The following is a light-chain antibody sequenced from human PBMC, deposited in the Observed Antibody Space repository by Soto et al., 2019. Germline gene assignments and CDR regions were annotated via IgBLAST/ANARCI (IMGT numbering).Light chain of an antibody. CDR1: QSINRH. J-gene: IGKJ4*01. CDR3: QQRSNWPPVT. CDR2: DAS. V-gene: IGKV3-11*01. Sequence: EIVLTQSPATLSLSPGERATLSCRASQSINRHLAWYRQKPGQAPRLLIYDASNRATGIPARFSGSGSGTDFTITISSLEPEDFGVYYCQQRSNWPPVTFGGGTKVDIK.